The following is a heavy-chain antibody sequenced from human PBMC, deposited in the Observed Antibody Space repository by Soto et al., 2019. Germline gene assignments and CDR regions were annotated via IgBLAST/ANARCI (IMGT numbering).Heavy chain of an antibody. D-gene: IGHD1-26*01. V-gene: IGHV3-48*02. CDR1: GFTFSSYS. CDR2: ISSSSSTI. Sequence: PGGSLRLSCAASGFTFSSYSMNWVRQAPGKGLEWVSYISSSSSTIYYADSVKGRFTISRDNAKNSLYLQMNSLRDEDTAVYYCASIEISGSYSHHDYWGQGTLVTVSS. CDR3: ASIEISGSYSHHDY. J-gene: IGHJ4*02.